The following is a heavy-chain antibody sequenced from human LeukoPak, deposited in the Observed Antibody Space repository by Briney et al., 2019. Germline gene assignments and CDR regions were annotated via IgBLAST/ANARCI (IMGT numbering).Heavy chain of an antibody. V-gene: IGHV1-2*02. J-gene: IGHJ4*02. CDR1: GYTFTGYY. Sequence: ASVKVSCKASGYTFTGYYMHWVRQAPGQGLEWMGWINPNSSGTNYAQKFQGRVTMTRDTSISTAYMELSRLRSDDTAVYYCARARVDILTGYYAIYYFDYWGQGTLVTVSS. CDR3: ARARVDILTGYYAIYYFDY. D-gene: IGHD3-9*01. CDR2: INPNSSGT.